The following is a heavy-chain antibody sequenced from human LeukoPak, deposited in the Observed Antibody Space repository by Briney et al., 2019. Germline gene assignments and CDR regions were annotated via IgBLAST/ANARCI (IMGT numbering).Heavy chain of an antibody. Sequence: PGGSLRLSCAASGFTFDDYAMHWVRQAPGKGLEWVSGISWNSGSIGYADSVKGRFTISRDNAKNSLYLHMNSLRAEDTALYYCAKGALTGDHYFDYWGQGTLVTVSS. V-gene: IGHV3-9*01. CDR1: GFTFDDYA. CDR3: AKGALTGDHYFDY. D-gene: IGHD7-27*01. J-gene: IGHJ4*02. CDR2: ISWNSGSI.